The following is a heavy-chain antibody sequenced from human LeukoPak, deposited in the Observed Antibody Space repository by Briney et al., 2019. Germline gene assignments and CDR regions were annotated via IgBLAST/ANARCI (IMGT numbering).Heavy chain of an antibody. D-gene: IGHD3-16*02. Sequence: SGTLSLTCTVSGGSISSYYWSWIRQPPGKGLEWIGYIYYSGSTNYNPSLKSRVTISVDTSKNQFSLKLSSVTAADTAVYYCAREMITFGGVIENWFDPWGQGTLVTVSS. V-gene: IGHV4-59*01. J-gene: IGHJ5*02. CDR1: GGSISSYY. CDR3: AREMITFGGVIENWFDP. CDR2: IYYSGST.